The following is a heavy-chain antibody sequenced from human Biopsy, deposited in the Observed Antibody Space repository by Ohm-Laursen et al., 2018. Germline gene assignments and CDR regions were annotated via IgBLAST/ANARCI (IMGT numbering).Heavy chain of an antibody. Sequence: SVTASCKTSSYTFTDYNIHWMRQAPGQGLEWLGYINCKTGATNYAQKFQGTVPMTRDTSISTAYLALGSLRSADTAIYYCARDPLNGHKHFDYWGQGSLVTVSS. V-gene: IGHV1-2*02. CDR3: ARDPLNGHKHFDY. CDR1: SYTFTDYN. J-gene: IGHJ4*02. CDR2: INCKTGAT. D-gene: IGHD2-8*01.